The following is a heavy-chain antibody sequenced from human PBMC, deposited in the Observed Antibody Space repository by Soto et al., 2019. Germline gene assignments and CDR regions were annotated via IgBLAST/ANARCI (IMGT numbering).Heavy chain of an antibody. J-gene: IGHJ4*02. Sequence: EVQLVESGGGSAQPGGSLRLSCAASGFTFSSRWMHWVRQDPGKGLQWVSRIRHDGADSNYADFVGGRFTISRDNTKNTLHLQMNCLRAEDTAVYFCAADLVAGSGSLGHWGQGTLVTVSS. CDR2: IRHDGADS. CDR3: AADLVAGSGSLGH. D-gene: IGHD3-10*01. V-gene: IGHV3-74*01. CDR1: GFTFSSRW.